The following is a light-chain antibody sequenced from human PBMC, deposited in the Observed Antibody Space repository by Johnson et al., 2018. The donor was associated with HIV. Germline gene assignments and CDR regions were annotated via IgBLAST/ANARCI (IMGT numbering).Light chain of an antibody. CDR2: ENS. CDR1: NSNIGNNY. V-gene: IGLV1-51*02. CDR3: GTWDTSLSAGGV. Sequence: QSVLTQPPSVSAAPGQKVTISCSGSNSNIGNNYVSWYQQLPGTAPKLLIYENSKRPSGIPDRFSGSKSGTSATLGITGLQTGDEADYYCGTWDTSLSAGGVFGSGTKVIVL. J-gene: IGLJ1*01.